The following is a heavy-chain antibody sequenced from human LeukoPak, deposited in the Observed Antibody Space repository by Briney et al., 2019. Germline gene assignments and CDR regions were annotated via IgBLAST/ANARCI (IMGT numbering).Heavy chain of an antibody. CDR3: ARNYGDAARFDY. CDR1: GFTFSNYE. V-gene: IGHV3-48*03. J-gene: IGHJ4*02. D-gene: IGHD4-17*01. Sequence: GGSLRLSCAASGFTFSNYEMNWVRQAPGKGLEWVSYISSSGSTIYYADSVKGRFTISRDNAKNSLYLQMNSLRAEDTAVYYCARNYGDAARFDYWGQGTLVTVSS. CDR2: ISSSGSTI.